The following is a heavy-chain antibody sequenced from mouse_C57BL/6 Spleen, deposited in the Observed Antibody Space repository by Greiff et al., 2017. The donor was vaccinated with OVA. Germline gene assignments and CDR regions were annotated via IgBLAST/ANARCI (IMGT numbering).Heavy chain of an antibody. CDR2: IDPSDSYT. Sequence: QVQLQQSGAELVMPGASVKLSCKASGYTFTSYWMHWVKQRPGQGLEWIGEIDPSDSYTNYNQKFKGKSTLTVDKSSSTAYMQLSSLTSEDSAVYYCARYDYLDYWGQGTTLTVSS. CDR1: GYTFTSYW. CDR3: ARYDYLDY. D-gene: IGHD2-3*01. V-gene: IGHV1-69*01. J-gene: IGHJ2*01.